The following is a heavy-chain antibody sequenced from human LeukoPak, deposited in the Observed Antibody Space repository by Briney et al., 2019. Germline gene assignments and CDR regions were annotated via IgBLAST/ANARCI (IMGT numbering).Heavy chain of an antibody. CDR1: GFTFNRDW. CDR2: IKEDGSEK. V-gene: IGHV3-7*01. D-gene: IGHD2-2*01. CDR3: AKDSRQYQLLSSWFDP. Sequence: GGSLRLSCAASGFTFNRDWTAWVRQAPGKGLEWVANIKEDGSEKNYVDSVKGRFTISRDNAVNSVYLQMNSLRAEDTAVYYCAKDSRQYQLLSSWFDPWGQGTLVTVSS. J-gene: IGHJ5*02.